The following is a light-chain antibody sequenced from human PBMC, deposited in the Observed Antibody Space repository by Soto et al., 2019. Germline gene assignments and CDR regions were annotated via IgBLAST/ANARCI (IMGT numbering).Light chain of an antibody. CDR3: QSYDSSLSGWV. CDR2: GNS. J-gene: IGLJ1*01. CDR1: NSNIVAGYD. V-gene: IGLV1-40*01. Sequence: QSVLTQPPSVSGAPGQWVTISCTGSNSNIVAGYDVPWYQQLPGTAPKLLIYGNSNRPSGVADRFSGSKSGTSASLAITGLQAEDEADYYCQSYDSSLSGWVFGTGTKLTVL.